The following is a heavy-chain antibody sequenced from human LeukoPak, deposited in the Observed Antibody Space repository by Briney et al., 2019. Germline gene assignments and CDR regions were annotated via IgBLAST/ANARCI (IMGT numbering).Heavy chain of an antibody. V-gene: IGHV3-53*01. D-gene: IGHD3-22*01. CDR1: GFTVSSNY. CDR2: IYSGGST. Sequence: GGSLRLSCAASGFTVSSNYMSWVRQAPGKGLEWVSVIYSGGSTYYADSVKGRFTISRDNSKNTLYLQMNSLRAEDTAVYYCARGSEDYDSSGYYYDLGDYWGQGTLVTVSS. CDR3: ARGSEDYDSSGYYYDLGDY. J-gene: IGHJ4*02.